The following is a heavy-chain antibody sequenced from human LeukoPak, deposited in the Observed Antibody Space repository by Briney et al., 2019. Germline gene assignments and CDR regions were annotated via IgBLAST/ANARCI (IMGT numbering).Heavy chain of an antibody. CDR2: INHSGST. J-gene: IGHJ6*02. Sequence: SETLSLTCAVYGGSFRGYYWSWIRQPPGKGLEWIGEINHSGSTNYNPSLKSRVTISVDTSKNQFSLKLSSVIAADTAVYYCAGCEVVPAAISLAGQTYGMDVWGQGTTVTVSS. CDR1: GGSFRGYY. CDR3: AGCEVVPAAISLAGQTYGMDV. V-gene: IGHV4-34*01. D-gene: IGHD2-2*02.